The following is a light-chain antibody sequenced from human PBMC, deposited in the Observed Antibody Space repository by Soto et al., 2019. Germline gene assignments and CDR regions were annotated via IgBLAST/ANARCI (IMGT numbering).Light chain of an antibody. J-gene: IGKJ1*01. CDR3: QQYSSYSAWT. CDR2: DAS. Sequence: DIQMTQSPSTLSASVGDRVTITCRASQSISSWLAWYQQKPGKAPKLLIYDASRLESGVPSRFSGSGSGTEFTLTIRSLQPDDIATYDCQQYSSYSAWTFGEGTKV. V-gene: IGKV1-5*01. CDR1: QSISSW.